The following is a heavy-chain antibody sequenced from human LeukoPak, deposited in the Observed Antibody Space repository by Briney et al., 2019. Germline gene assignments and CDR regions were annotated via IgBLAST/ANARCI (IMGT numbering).Heavy chain of an antibody. V-gene: IGHV1-46*01. D-gene: IGHD6-19*01. CDR3: ARDLRTVTVAGLGVFDI. Sequence: EASVKVSCKASGYTFTTYYIHWVRQAPGHGLEWMGVIYPTSGKTNYAQKFQGRVTMNRDMSTSTIYLELTSLISDDTAFYYCARDLRTVTVAGLGVFDIWGQGTIVSVSS. J-gene: IGHJ3*02. CDR1: GYTFTTYY. CDR2: IYPTSGKT.